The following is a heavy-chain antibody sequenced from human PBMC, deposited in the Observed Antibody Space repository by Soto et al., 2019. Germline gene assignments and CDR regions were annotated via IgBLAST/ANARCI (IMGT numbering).Heavy chain of an antibody. CDR3: ARGQLGRTPSDAVDI. V-gene: IGHV1-2*04. J-gene: IGHJ3*02. D-gene: IGHD7-27*01. Sequence: ASVKVSCKASGYTFTGYYMHWVRQAPGQGLEWMGWINPNSGGTDYAQKFQGWVTMTGNTSVSTAYMKLRRQRSDETAGYYCARGQLGRTPSDAVDIWGQGTMVTAS. CDR1: GYTFTGYY. CDR2: INPNSGGT.